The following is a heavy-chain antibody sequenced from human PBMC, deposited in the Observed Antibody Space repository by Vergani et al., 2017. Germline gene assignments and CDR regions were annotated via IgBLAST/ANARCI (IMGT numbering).Heavy chain of an antibody. CDR3: ARRXGDCSSTSCSSDGNYYYYYGMDV. Sequence: EVQLVQSGAEVKKPGESLKISCKGSGYSFTSYWIGWVRQMPGKGLEWMGIIYPGDSDTRYSPSFQGQVTISADKSISTAYLQWSSLKASDTAMYYCARRXGDCSSTSCSSDGNYYYYYGMDVWGQGTTVTVSS. CDR1: GYSFTSYW. V-gene: IGHV5-51*01. D-gene: IGHD2-2*01. J-gene: IGHJ6*02. CDR2: IYPGDSDT.